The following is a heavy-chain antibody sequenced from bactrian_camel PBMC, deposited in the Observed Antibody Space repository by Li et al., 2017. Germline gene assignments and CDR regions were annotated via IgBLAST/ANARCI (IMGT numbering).Heavy chain of an antibody. J-gene: IGHJ4*01. V-gene: IGHV3S1*01. CDR2: VYTGRGST. Sequence: HVQLVESGGGSVQAGGSLRLSCAASRYTYSSKCMGRLRQAPGKEREGVAAVYTGRGSTYYADSVKGRFTIFRDNKKNTVTMQMNNLKSEDTAMYYCAAARLPATGCQNKREYNIWGQGTQVTVS. CDR1: RYTYSSKC. D-gene: IGHD5*01. CDR3: AAARLPATGCQNKREYNI.